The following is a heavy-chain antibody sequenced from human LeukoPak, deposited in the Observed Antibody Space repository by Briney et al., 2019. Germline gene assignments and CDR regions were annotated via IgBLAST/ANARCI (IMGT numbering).Heavy chain of an antibody. CDR2: IYYSGST. CDR3: ARGYYYYYMDV. V-gene: IGHV4-59*12. CDR1: GGSISSYY. J-gene: IGHJ6*03. Sequence: PSETLSLTCTVSGGSISSYYWSWIRQPPGKGLEWIGYIYYSGSTKYNPSLKSRVTMSVDTSKNHFSLNLTSVTAADTAVYYCARGYYYYYMDVWGKGTTVTVSS.